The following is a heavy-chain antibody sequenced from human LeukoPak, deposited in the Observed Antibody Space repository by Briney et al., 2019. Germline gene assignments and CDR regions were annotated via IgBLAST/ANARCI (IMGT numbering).Heavy chain of an antibody. V-gene: IGHV1-2*02. CDR3: ARAYCGGDCYYDY. D-gene: IGHD2-21*02. CDR2: INPNSGGT. CDR1: GYTFTGYY. J-gene: IGHJ4*02. Sequence: ASVKVSFKASGYTFTGYYMHWVRQAPGQGGGWMGWINPNSGGTNYAQKFQGRVTITRDTAISTAYMELSRLRSDDTAVYYCARAYCGGDCYYDYWGQGTLVTVSS.